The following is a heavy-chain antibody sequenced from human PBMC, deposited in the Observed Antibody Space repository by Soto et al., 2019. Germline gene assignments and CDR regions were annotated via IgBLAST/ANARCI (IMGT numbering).Heavy chain of an antibody. CDR2: VNGGGDST. D-gene: IGHD3-16*01. CDR3: VKDVGYGFILYDF. Sequence: GSLRLSCTASGFTFSSFGMTWVRQAPGKGLGWVSTVNGGGDSTHYADSVKGRFSIFRDNSKNTVYLQMNSLRAEDSAIYYCVKDVGYGFILYDFWGQGTLVTVSS. J-gene: IGHJ4*02. CDR1: GFTFSSFG. V-gene: IGHV3-23*01.